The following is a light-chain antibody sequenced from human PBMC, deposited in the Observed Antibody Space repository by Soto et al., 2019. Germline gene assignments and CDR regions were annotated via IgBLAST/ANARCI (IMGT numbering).Light chain of an antibody. V-gene: IGKV3D-15*01. CDR1: QSVSNN. CDR2: GAS. Sequence: EIVLTQSPATLSVSPGERAALSCRARQSVSNNLAWYQQKPGQPPRLLIFGASTRATGIPARFSGSGSEAELALTISTLQSEDFAVYYCQQYSVWPLTFGGGTKVEIK. CDR3: QQYSVWPLT. J-gene: IGKJ4*01.